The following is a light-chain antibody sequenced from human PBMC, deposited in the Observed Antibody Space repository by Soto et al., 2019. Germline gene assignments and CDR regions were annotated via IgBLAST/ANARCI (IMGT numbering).Light chain of an antibody. Sequence: QSALTQPRSVSGSPGQSVTISCTGTSSDVGNYNYVSWYQQHPGNAPKVMIYDVNKWPSGVPDRFSGSKSGNTASLTISGLQAEDEADYYCCSYAGSYTGVFGGGTKVTVL. V-gene: IGLV2-11*01. J-gene: IGLJ3*02. CDR3: CSYAGSYTGV. CDR2: DVN. CDR1: SSDVGNYNY.